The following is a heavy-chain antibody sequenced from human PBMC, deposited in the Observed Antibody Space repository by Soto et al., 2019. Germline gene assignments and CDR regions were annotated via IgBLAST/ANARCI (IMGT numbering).Heavy chain of an antibody. CDR3: ARHRPNSSGWYTDY. CDR2: IYYSGST. J-gene: IGHJ4*02. CDR1: GGSISSSSYY. D-gene: IGHD6-19*01. Sequence: TLSLTCTVSGGSISSSSYYWGWIRQPPGKGLEWIGSIYYSGSTYYNPSLKSRVTISVDTSKNQFSLKLSSVTAADTAVYYCARHRPNSSGWYTDYWGQGTLVTVSS. V-gene: IGHV4-39*01.